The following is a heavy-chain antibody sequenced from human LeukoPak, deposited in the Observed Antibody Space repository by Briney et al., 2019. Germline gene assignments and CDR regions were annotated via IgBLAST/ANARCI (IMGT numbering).Heavy chain of an antibody. Sequence: GGSLRLSCAASGFTFSTYWMHWVRQAPGKGLVWVSRINSDGSTTNYADSVKGRFTISRDNAKNTLYLQMDSLRAEDTAVYYCVADELEEAFDFWGQGTMVTVSS. CDR2: INSDGSTT. J-gene: IGHJ3*01. V-gene: IGHV3-74*01. CDR1: GFTFSTYW. CDR3: VADELEEAFDF. D-gene: IGHD6-6*01.